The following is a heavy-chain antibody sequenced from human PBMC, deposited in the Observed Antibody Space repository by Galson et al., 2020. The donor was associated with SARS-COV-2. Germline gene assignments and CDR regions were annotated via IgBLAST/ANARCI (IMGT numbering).Heavy chain of an antibody. Sequence: SETLSLTCTVSGASISSYYWSWVRQTPGKGLEWIGYIYYSGPTNYNPSLASRVTISADTSKNEFSLILTSMTAADTGVYYCARDANDGAHLTEWHFDVWGRGTLVAVSS. CDR3: ARDANDGAHLTEWHFDV. CDR1: GASISSYY. V-gene: IGHV4-59*01. CDR2: IYYSGPT. D-gene: IGHD1-1*01. J-gene: IGHJ2*01.